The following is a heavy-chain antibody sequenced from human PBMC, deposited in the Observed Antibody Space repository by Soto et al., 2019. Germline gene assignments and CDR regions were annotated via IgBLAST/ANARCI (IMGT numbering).Heavy chain of an antibody. CDR1: SYNFNKYA. V-gene: IGHV3-23*01. CDR2: ISSGGDNT. CDR3: VRRAQYFDGTGFHAFDI. D-gene: IGHD3-22*01. Sequence: GSLRLSCAASSYNFNKYALSGVGHTPWNWLEWVSAISSGGDNTHYADSVKGRFTITRDNSKNMLYLEMNSLTVEDTAVYYCVRRAQYFDGTGFHAFDIWGQGTRVTVSS. J-gene: IGHJ3*02.